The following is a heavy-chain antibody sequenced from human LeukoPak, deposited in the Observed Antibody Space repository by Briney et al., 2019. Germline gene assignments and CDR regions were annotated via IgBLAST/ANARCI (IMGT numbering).Heavy chain of an antibody. D-gene: IGHD2-15*01. V-gene: IGHV4-4*02. CDR2: IYHSGST. Sequence: SETLSLTCAVSGGSISSSNWWSWVRQPPGKGLEWIGEIYHSGSTNYNPSLKSRVTISVDKSKNQFSLKLSSVTAADTAVYYCARDGPYCSGGSCYSSDWFDPWGQGTLATVSS. J-gene: IGHJ5*02. CDR3: ARDGPYCSGGSCYSSDWFDP. CDR1: GGSISSSNW.